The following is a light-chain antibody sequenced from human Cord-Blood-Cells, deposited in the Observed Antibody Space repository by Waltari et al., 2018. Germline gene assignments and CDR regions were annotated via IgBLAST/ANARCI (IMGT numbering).Light chain of an antibody. J-gene: IGLJ2*01. CDR1: SSDVGGYTY. CDR3: SSYTSSSTLVV. Sequence: QSALTQPASVSGSPGQSITISCTGTSSDVGGYTYVPWYQQHPGKAPKLMIYDASHRPSGVSNRFSGSKSGNTASLTISGLQAEDEADYYCSSYTSSSTLVVFGGGTKLTVL. V-gene: IGLV2-14*01. CDR2: DAS.